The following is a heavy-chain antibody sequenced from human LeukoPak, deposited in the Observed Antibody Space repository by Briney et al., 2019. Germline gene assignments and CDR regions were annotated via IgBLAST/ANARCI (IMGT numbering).Heavy chain of an antibody. V-gene: IGHV1-2*02. CDR2: INPNSGGT. D-gene: IGHD1-26*01. J-gene: IGHJ5*02. Sequence: ASVKVSCKASGYSFTSYGISWVRQAPGQGLEWMGWINPNSGGTNYAQKFQGRVTMTRDTSISTAYMELSRLRSDDTAVYYCARTPRYSGSYLPVNWFDPWGQGTLVTVSS. CDR1: GYSFTSYG. CDR3: ARTPRYSGSYLPVNWFDP.